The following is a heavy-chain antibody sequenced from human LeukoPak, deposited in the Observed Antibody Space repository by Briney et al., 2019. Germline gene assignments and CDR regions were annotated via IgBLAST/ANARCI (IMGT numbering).Heavy chain of an antibody. CDR3: ASETQTGTAGYMDV. Sequence: SVKVSCKASVGIFSIYPINWVRQAPGQGLEWMGGIIPIFGTPNYAQKSQGRVTLTTDESTTTAYMELSSLRSDDTALYFCASETQTGTAGYMDVWGKGTTVFVSS. J-gene: IGHJ6*03. CDR1: VGIFSIYP. CDR2: IIPIFGTP. D-gene: IGHD1-7*01. V-gene: IGHV1-69*05.